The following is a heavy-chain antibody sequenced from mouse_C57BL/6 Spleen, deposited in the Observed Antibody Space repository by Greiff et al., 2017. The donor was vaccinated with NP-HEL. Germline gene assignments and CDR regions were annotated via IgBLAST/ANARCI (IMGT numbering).Heavy chain of an antibody. CDR3: ARSLYYDDDVLDY. Sequence: EVMLVESGGGLVQPGGSLSLSCAASGFTFTDYYMSWVRQPPGKALEWLGFIRNKANGYTTESNAPVKGRFTISRDKSQSILYLQMNALRAEDSATYYCARSLYYDDDVLDYWGKGTTLTVAS. CDR1: GFTFTDYY. CDR2: IRNKANGYTT. V-gene: IGHV7-3*01. D-gene: IGHD2-4*01. J-gene: IGHJ2*01.